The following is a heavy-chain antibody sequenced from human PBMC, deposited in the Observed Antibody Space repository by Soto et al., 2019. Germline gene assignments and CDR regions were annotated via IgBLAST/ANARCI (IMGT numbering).Heavy chain of an antibody. J-gene: IGHJ4*02. Sequence: SETLSLTCTVSGGSISSGDYYWSWIRQPPGKGLEWIGYISYSGSTNYSPSLKSRVTISVDTSKNQFSLNLSFVTAADTAVYYCATMGTPATGLYYFDYWGQGTLVTVSS. CDR1: GGSISSGDYY. CDR3: ATMGTPATGLYYFDY. D-gene: IGHD1-7*01. CDR2: ISYSGST. V-gene: IGHV4-30-4*01.